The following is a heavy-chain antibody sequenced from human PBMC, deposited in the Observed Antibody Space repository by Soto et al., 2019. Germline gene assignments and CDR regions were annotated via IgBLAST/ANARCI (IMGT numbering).Heavy chain of an antibody. V-gene: IGHV3-74*01. Sequence: EVQLVESGGGLVQPGGSLRLSCAASGFTFSSYWMHWVRQGPGEGLVWVSRIMSDGSGTTYADSVKGRFTISRDNAKNTLYRQRTSLRAEATAVYHWARSTGSGGVESKMDVWGQGTTVTVSS. J-gene: IGHJ6*01. CDR2: IMSDGSGT. CDR3: ARSTGSGGVESKMDV. CDR1: GFTFSSYW. D-gene: IGHD3-16*01.